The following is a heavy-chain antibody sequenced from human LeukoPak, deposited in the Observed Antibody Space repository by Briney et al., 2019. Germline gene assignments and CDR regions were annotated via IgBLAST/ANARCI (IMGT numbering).Heavy chain of an antibody. CDR3: AKRGVVIRVILVGLHKEAYYFDS. CDR1: GITLSNYG. CDR2: ISDSGGRT. D-gene: IGHD3-22*01. V-gene: IGHV3-23*01. J-gene: IGHJ4*02. Sequence: PGGSLRLSCAVSGITLSNYGMSWVRQAPGKGLEWVAGISDSGGRTNYADSVKGRFTISRDNPKNTIYLQMNSLRAEDTAVYFCAKRGVVIRVILVGLHKEAYYFDSWGQGALVTVSS.